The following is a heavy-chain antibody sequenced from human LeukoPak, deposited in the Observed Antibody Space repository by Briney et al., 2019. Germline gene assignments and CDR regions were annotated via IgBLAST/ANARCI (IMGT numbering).Heavy chain of an antibody. Sequence: SETLSLTCAVYGGSFSSYYWGWIRQPPGKGLEWIGSIYYSGSTYYNPSLKSRVTISVDTSKNQFSLKLSSVTAADTAVYYCARVSIAAAGTPNWFDPWGQGTLVTVSS. CDR2: IYYSGST. D-gene: IGHD6-13*01. CDR3: ARVSIAAAGTPNWFDP. V-gene: IGHV4-39*07. CDR1: GGSFSSYY. J-gene: IGHJ5*02.